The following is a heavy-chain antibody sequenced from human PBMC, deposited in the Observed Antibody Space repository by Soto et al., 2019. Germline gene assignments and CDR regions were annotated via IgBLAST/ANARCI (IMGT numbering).Heavy chain of an antibody. Sequence: GGSLRLSCAASGFTFSNIWMSWVRRSPGKGLEWVSYISRSGGTIYYADSVKGRFTISRDNAKNSLYLQMNSLRDEDTAVYYCARIVDYYDSSGPDYWGQGTLVTVSS. CDR3: ARIVDYYDSSGPDY. CDR1: GFTFSNIW. J-gene: IGHJ4*02. D-gene: IGHD3-22*01. V-gene: IGHV3-48*02. CDR2: ISRSGGTI.